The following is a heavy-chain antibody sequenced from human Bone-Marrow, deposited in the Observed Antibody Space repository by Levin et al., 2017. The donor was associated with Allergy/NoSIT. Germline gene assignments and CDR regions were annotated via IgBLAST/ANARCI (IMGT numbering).Heavy chain of an antibody. Sequence: GGSLRLSCAASGFTFSSYWMSWVRQAPGKGLEWVANIKQDGSEKYYVDSVKGRFTISRDNAKNSLYLQMNSLRAEDTAVYYCARSGRQWLVKASFDYWGQGTLVTVSS. J-gene: IGHJ4*02. D-gene: IGHD6-19*01. CDR2: IKQDGSEK. CDR3: ARSGRQWLVKASFDY. V-gene: IGHV3-7*01. CDR1: GFTFSSYW.